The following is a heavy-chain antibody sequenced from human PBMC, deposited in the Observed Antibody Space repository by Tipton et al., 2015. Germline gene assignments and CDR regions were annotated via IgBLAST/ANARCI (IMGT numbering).Heavy chain of an antibody. V-gene: IGHV3-43*01. CDR3: VKEHISGWPALDY. CDR1: GFKFSTYS. CDR2: ISGNGCAI. Sequence: SLRLSCAASGFKFSTYSIHWVRQRPGKGLEWVSVISGNGCAIQYADSVKGRFIVSRDNGKNFVYLQMNSLRKEDTALYHCVKEHISGWPALDYWGQGTLVTVSS. J-gene: IGHJ4*02. D-gene: IGHD6-19*01.